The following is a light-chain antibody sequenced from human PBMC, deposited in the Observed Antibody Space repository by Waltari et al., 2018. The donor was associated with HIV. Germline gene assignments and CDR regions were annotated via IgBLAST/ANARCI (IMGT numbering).Light chain of an antibody. CDR2: DTS. CDR3: QQRINWPLT. J-gene: IGKJ4*01. V-gene: IGKV3-11*01. Sequence: EIVLTQSPATLSLSPGERANLSCRASQSVSIYLAWYQQKPGQAPGLLIYDTSNRATGVPARFSGSGSGTDFTLTISSLELEDFAIYYCQQRINWPLTFGGGTKVEIK. CDR1: QSVSIY.